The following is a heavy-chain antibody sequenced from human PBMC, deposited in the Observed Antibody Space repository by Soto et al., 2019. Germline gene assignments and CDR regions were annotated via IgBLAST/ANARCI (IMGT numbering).Heavy chain of an antibody. J-gene: IGHJ5*02. Sequence: ASVKVSCKASGYTFTSYDINWVRQATGQGLEWMGWMNPNSGNTGYAQKFQGRVTMTRNTSISTAYMELSSLRSEDTAVYYCARVVWGQWLPTFGVVWFDPWGQGTLVTVSS. D-gene: IGHD3-16*01. CDR2: MNPNSGNT. V-gene: IGHV1-8*01. CDR3: ARVVWGQWLPTFGVVWFDP. CDR1: GYTFTSYD.